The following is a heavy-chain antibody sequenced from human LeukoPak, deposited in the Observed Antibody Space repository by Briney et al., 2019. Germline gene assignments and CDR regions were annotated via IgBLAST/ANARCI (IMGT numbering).Heavy chain of an antibody. CDR3: ATHHPYGGKPVGFDY. J-gene: IGHJ4*02. CDR1: GYTLTELS. V-gene: IGHV1-24*01. D-gene: IGHD4-23*01. CDR2: FDPEDGET. Sequence: GASVKVSCKVSGYTLTELSMHWVRQAPGKGLEWMGGFDPEDGETIYAQKFQGRVTMTEDTSTDTAYMELSSLRSEDTAVYCCATHHPYGGKPVGFDYWGQGTLVTVSS.